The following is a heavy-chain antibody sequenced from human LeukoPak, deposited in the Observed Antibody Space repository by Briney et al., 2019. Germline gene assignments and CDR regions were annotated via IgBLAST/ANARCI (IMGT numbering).Heavy chain of an antibody. CDR1: GASISGYF. D-gene: IGHD5-18*01. Sequence: PSDTLSLTCTVSGASISGYFWSWIRQPRGKGLEWIGYVSSSGNTNYTPSLKSRVTISVDTSKNQFSLKLTSVTAADTAVYYCARMGTAMFDYWGQGTLVTVSS. CDR3: ARMGTAMFDY. CDR2: VSSSGNT. J-gene: IGHJ4*02. V-gene: IGHV4-59*01.